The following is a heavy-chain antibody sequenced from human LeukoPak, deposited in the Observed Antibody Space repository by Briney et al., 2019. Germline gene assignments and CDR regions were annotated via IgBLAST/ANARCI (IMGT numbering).Heavy chain of an antibody. D-gene: IGHD5-12*01. CDR2: IIPIFGTA. J-gene: IGHJ4*02. V-gene: IGHV1-69*05. Sequence: ASVKVSCKASGGTFSSYAISWVRQAPGQGLEWMGGIIPIFGTANYAQKFQGRVTITTDESTSTAYKELSSLRSEDTAVYYCATPSPRRDIVATIYFDYWGQGTLVTVSS. CDR1: GGTFSSYA. CDR3: ATPSPRRDIVATIYFDY.